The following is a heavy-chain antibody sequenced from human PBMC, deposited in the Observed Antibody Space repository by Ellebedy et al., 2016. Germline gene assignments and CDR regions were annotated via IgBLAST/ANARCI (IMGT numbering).Heavy chain of an antibody. Sequence: ASVKVSCXASGYTSTGYYMHWVRQAPGHGLEWMGWINPSSGGKKYAQKFQGGVTMTRDTSITTAYMELISLTSDDTAVYYCATSPAGPFWSGHPSDYMDVWGKGTTVTVSS. CDR2: INPSSGGK. V-gene: IGHV1-2*02. J-gene: IGHJ6*03. D-gene: IGHD3-3*01. CDR3: ATSPAGPFWSGHPSDYMDV. CDR1: GYTSTGYY.